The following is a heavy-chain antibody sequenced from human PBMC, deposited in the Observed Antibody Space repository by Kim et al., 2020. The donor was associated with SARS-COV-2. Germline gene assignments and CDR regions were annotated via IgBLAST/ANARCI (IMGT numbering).Heavy chain of an antibody. J-gene: IGHJ6*02. Sequence: VKGRFTISRDNAKNSLYLQMNSLRAEDTAVYYCARDIAAAGTYYYYGMDVWGQGTTVTVSS. V-gene: IGHV3-11*06. D-gene: IGHD6-13*01. CDR3: ARDIAAAGTYYYYGMDV.